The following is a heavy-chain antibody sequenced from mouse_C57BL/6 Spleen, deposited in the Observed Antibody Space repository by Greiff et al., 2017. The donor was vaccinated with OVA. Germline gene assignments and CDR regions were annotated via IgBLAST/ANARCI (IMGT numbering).Heavy chain of an antibody. CDR3: ARKGGGSSYFYYFDY. CDR1: GYAFSSSW. D-gene: IGHD1-1*01. V-gene: IGHV1-82*01. CDR2: IYPGDGDT. Sequence: QVQLQQSGPELVKPGASVKISCKASGYAFSSSWMNWVKQRPGKGLEWIGRIYPGDGDTNHNGKFKGKATLTADNSSGTAYMQLSSLTSADSAVYFCARKGGGSSYFYYFDYWGQGTTLTVSS. J-gene: IGHJ2*01.